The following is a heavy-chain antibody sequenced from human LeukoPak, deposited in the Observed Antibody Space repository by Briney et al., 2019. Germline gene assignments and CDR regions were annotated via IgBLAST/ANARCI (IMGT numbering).Heavy chain of an antibody. CDR3: ARILGGSYSYYMDV. D-gene: IGHD1-26*01. V-gene: IGHV4-59*08. CDR2: IYYSGST. CDR1: GGSISSYY. J-gene: IGHJ6*03. Sequence: SETLFLTCTVSGGSISSYYWSWIRQPPGKGLEWIGYIYYSGSTNYNPSLKSRVTISVDTSKNQFSLKLSSVTAADTAVYYCARILGGSYSYYMDVWGKGTTVTVSS.